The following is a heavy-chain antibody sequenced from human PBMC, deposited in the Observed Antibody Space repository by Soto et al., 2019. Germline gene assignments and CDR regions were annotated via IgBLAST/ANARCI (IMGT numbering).Heavy chain of an antibody. J-gene: IGHJ6*02. CDR3: AREYSYGYYYYYAMDV. CDR1: GFTFSSYG. CDR2: ISYDGSNK. D-gene: IGHD5-18*01. Sequence: GGSLRLSCAASGFTFSSYGIHWVRQAPGKGLEWVAVISYDGSNKYYADSVKGRFTISRDNSKNTLYLQMNSLRAEDTAVYYCAREYSYGYYYYYAMDVWGQGTTVTVSS. V-gene: IGHV3-30*03.